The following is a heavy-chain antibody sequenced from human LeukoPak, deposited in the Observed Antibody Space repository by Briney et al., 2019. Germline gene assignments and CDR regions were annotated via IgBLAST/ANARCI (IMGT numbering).Heavy chain of an antibody. V-gene: IGHV4-34*01. CDR3: ARGRGSGYYRY. CDR1: GFTFDDYG. Sequence: GSLRLSCAASGFTFDDYGMSWIRQPPGKGLEWIGEINHSGSTNYNPSLKSRVTISVDTSKNQFSLKLSSVTAADTAVYYCARGRGSGYYRYWGQGTLVTVSS. D-gene: IGHD3-22*01. J-gene: IGHJ4*02. CDR2: INHSGST.